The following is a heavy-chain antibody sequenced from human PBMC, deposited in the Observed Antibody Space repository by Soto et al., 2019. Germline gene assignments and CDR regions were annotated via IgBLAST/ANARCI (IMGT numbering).Heavy chain of an antibody. D-gene: IGHD2-2*01. CDR1: GFTFSSYA. CDR2: ISGSGGST. Sequence: EVQLLESGGGLVQPGGSLRLSCAASGFTFSSYAMSWVRQAPGKGLEWVSAISGSGGSTYYADSVKGRFTISRDNSKNTLYRQMNSRRAEDTAVYYCAKDPSPRYCSSTSCYGHVNYYYGMDVWGQGTKVTVSS. J-gene: IGHJ6*02. CDR3: AKDPSPRYCSSTSCYGHVNYYYGMDV. V-gene: IGHV3-23*01.